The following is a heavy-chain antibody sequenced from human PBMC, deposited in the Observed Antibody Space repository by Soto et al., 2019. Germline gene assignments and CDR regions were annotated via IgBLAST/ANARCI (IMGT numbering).Heavy chain of an antibody. V-gene: IGHV3-30*18. CDR3: AKGYEGRPPVASAWYSNYFYGVDV. D-gene: IGHD6-19*01. CDR2: ISYDGSEK. CDR1: GFSFSKYG. Sequence: QVALVESGGGVVRPGRSLRLSCGASGFSFSKYGMHWVRQAPGEGLEWLSLISYDGSEKWYAESVKGRFTISRDNSKNTLYLQMNRLRGDDTAVYFCAKGYEGRPPVASAWYSNYFYGVDVWVRGTTVTVSS. J-gene: IGHJ6*02.